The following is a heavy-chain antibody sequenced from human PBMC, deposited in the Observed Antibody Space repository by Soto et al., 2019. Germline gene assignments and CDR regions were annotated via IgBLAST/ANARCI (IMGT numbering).Heavy chain of an antibody. V-gene: IGHV1-2*02. CDR1: GYTFTGYY. D-gene: IGHD6-13*01. CDR3: ARDSSSRILYYYGMEV. CDR2: INPNSGGT. J-gene: IGHJ6*02. Sequence: ASVKVSCKASGYTFTGYYMHWVRQAPGQGLEWMGWINPNSGGTNYAQKFQGRVTVTRDTSISTAYMELSRLRSDDTAVYYCARDSSSRILYYYGMEVWGQGTTVTVSS.